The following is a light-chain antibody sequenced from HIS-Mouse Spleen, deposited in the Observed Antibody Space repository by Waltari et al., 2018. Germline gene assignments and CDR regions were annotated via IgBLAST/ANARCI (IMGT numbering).Light chain of an antibody. CDR2: EDS. CDR1: ALPKKY. V-gene: IGLV3-10*01. J-gene: IGLJ2*01. CDR3: YSTDSSGNHRV. Sequence: SYELTQPPSVSVSPGQTARITCPGDALPKKYAYWYQQNPGQAPVLVIYEDSNRPSGIPERVYGSSSGTMATLTISGAQVEDEADYYCYSTDSSGNHRVFGGGTKLTVL.